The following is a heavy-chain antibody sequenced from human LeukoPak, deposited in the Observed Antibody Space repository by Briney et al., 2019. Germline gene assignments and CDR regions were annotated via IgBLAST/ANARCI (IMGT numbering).Heavy chain of an antibody. D-gene: IGHD3-10*01. CDR3: AREGLAGSWFDP. CDR1: GGTFSSYA. V-gene: IGHV1-69*05. CDR2: IIPIFGAA. Sequence: GSSVKVSCKASGGTFSSYAISWVRQAPGQGLEWMGGIIPIFGAANYAQKFQGRVTITTDESTSTAYMELSSLRSEDTAVYYCAREGLAGSWFDPWGQGTLVTVSS. J-gene: IGHJ5*02.